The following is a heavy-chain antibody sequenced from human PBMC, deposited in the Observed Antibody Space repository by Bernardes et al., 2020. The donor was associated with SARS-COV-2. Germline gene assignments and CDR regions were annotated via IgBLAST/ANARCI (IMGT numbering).Heavy chain of an antibody. Sequence: ASVKVSCKASGYTFTSYDINWVRQATGQGLEWMGWMNPNSGNTGYAQKFQGRVTMTRNTSISTAYMELSSLRSEDTAVYYCARGTSPTWIQLWLSLRDYYYGMDVWGQGTTVTVSS. CDR2: MNPNSGNT. D-gene: IGHD5-18*01. CDR3: ARGTSPTWIQLWLSLRDYYYGMDV. CDR1: GYTFTSYD. V-gene: IGHV1-8*01. J-gene: IGHJ6*02.